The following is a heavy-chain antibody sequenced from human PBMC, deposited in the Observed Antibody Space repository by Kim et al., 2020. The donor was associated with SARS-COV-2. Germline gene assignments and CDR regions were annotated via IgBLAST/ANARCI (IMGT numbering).Heavy chain of an antibody. D-gene: IGHD3-10*01. CDR2: INHSGST. CDR3: ARGQGRRSTERPNDY. CDR1: GGSFSGYY. J-gene: IGHJ4*02. Sequence: SETLSLTCAVYGGSFSGYYWSWIRQPPGKGLEWIGEINHSGSTNYNPSLKSRVTISVDTSKNQFSLKLSSVTAADTAVYYCARGQGRRSTERPNDYWGQGTLVTVSS. V-gene: IGHV4-34*01.